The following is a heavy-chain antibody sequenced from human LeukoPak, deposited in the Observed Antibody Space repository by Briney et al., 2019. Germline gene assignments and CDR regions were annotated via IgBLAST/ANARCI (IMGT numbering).Heavy chain of an antibody. CDR1: GFTFSTYS. J-gene: IGHJ4*02. CDR3: ARESSGYFY. CDR2: ISSGSSFI. V-gene: IGHV3-21*01. D-gene: IGHD3-22*01. Sequence: GGSLRLSCAASGFTFSTYSMNWVRQTPGKGLEWVSSISSGSSFIYYADSVKGRFTISRDNAKNSLFLQMNSLRAEDTAVYYCARESSGYFYWGQGTLVTVSS.